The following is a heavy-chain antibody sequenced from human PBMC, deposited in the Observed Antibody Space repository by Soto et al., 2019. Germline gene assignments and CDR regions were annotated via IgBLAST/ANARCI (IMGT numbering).Heavy chain of an antibody. D-gene: IGHD4-17*01. V-gene: IGHV4-59*08. J-gene: IGHJ4*02. CDR2: IYYSGST. Sequence: SETLSLTCTVSGGSISSYYWSWIRQPPGKGLEWIGYIYYSGSTNYNPSLKSRVTISVDTSKNQFSLKLSSGTAADTAVYYCDRRYGCTRDDRGQGTLVTVSS. CDR3: DRRYGCTRDD. CDR1: GGSISSYY.